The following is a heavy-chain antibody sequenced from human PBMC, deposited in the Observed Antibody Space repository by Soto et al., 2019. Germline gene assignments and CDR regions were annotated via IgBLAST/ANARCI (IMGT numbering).Heavy chain of an antibody. Sequence: SETLSLTCAVYGGSFSGYYWSWIRQPPGKGLEWIGEINHSGSTYYNPSLKSRVTISVDRSKNQFSLKLSSVTAADTAVYYCARGPPFGQWGQGTLVTVSS. CDR3: ARGPPFGQ. CDR2: INHSGST. CDR1: GGSFSGYY. V-gene: IGHV4-34*01. J-gene: IGHJ4*02. D-gene: IGHD3-3*01.